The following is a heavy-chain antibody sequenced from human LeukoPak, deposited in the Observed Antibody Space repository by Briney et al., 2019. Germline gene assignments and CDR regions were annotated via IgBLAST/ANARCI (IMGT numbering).Heavy chain of an antibody. CDR1: GLPVSNRY. D-gene: IGHD1-26*01. CDR3: ARDGNTDHRPFYYGIDV. V-gene: IGHV3-66*01. Sequence: RGSQTLSCSPSGLPVSNRYIRWLRHAPGKALEWFSVMYNGGSTFYADCVKGRFTIARDSSQNTMFLQMNTLRAEDTAVYYCARDGNTDHRPFYYGIDVWGQGTTVTVSS. J-gene: IGHJ6*02. CDR2: MYNGGST.